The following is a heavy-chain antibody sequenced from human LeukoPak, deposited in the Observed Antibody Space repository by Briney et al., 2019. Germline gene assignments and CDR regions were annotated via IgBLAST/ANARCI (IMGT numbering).Heavy chain of an antibody. V-gene: IGHV4-34*01. Sequence: PSETLSLTCAVYGGSFSGYYWSWIRQPPGKGLEWIGEINHSGSTNYNPSLKSRVTISVDTSKNQFSLKLSSVTAADTAVYYCARAHYGSGSDFDYWGQGTLDTVSS. CDR3: ARAHYGSGSDFDY. D-gene: IGHD3-10*01. CDR2: INHSGST. CDR1: GGSFSGYY. J-gene: IGHJ4*02.